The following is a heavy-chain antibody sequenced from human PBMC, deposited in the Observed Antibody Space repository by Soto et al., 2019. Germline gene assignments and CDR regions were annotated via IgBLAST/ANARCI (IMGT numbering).Heavy chain of an antibody. CDR2: MYSGGNT. Sequence: QLQLQESGPGLVKPSETLSLTCTVSGGSFSSSTYYWGWIXXPPGKGLEWIGSMYSGGNTYYNPSLKSRVTVSVDTSKNHFSLKLTSVTAADTAMYYCARQPYDSTGYYYGAWGQGTLVTVSS. J-gene: IGHJ5*02. CDR1: GGSFSSSTYY. D-gene: IGHD3-22*01. V-gene: IGHV4-39*01. CDR3: ARQPYDSTGYYYGA.